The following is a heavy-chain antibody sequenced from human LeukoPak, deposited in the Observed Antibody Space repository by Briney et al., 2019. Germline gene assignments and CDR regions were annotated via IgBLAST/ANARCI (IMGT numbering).Heavy chain of an antibody. CDR2: IYSGGST. V-gene: IGHV3-53*01. D-gene: IGHD6-19*01. Sequence: PGGSLRLSCAASGFTVSSNYMSWVRQAPGKGLERVSVIYSGGSTYYADSVKGRFTISRDNSKNTLYLQMNSLRDEDTAVYYCARDRPGYSSGWYSDYWGQGTLVTVSS. CDR3: ARDRPGYSSGWYSDY. J-gene: IGHJ4*02. CDR1: GFTVSSNY.